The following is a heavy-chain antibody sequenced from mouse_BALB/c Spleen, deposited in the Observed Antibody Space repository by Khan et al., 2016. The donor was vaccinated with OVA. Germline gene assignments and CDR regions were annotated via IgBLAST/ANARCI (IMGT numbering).Heavy chain of an antibody. CDR3: ARILGIYAMDY. Sequence: EVELVESGGGLVQPGGSRKLSCAASGFTFSSFGMFWIRQAPEKGLEWVAYISSGSNTIYYADTVKGRFTISSDNPKNTLFLQMTSLRSEDTAMYYCARILGIYAMDYWGQGTSVTVSS. V-gene: IGHV5-17*02. D-gene: IGHD1-1*02. CDR2: ISSGSNTI. J-gene: IGHJ4*01. CDR1: GFTFSSFG.